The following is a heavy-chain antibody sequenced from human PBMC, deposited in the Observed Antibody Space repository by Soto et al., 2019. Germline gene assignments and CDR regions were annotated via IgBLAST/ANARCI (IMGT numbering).Heavy chain of an antibody. CDR3: AKDGIAVAGKGRDYYYYGMDV. CDR1: GFTFSAYA. Sequence: PGGSLRLSCTASGFTFSAYAMSWVRQPPGKGLEWVFAIICSGGSTYYADSVKGWFTISRDNSKNTLYLQMNSLRAEDTAVYYCAKDGIAVAGKGRDYYYYGMDVWGQGTTVTVSS. J-gene: IGHJ6*02. D-gene: IGHD6-19*01. V-gene: IGHV3-23*01. CDR2: IICSGGST.